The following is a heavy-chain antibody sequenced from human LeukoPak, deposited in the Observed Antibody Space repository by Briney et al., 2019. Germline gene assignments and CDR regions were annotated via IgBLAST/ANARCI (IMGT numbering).Heavy chain of an antibody. CDR1: GYTFTNYD. J-gene: IGHJ4*02. CDR2: MNPNSGNS. CDR3: AREGLDY. Sequence: GASVKVSCXASGYTFTNYDINWVRRATGQGLEWMGYMNPNSGNSAYAQKFQGRVTITTDASISTASMELSGLRSEDTALYYCAREGLDYWGQGTLVTVSS. V-gene: IGHV1-8*01.